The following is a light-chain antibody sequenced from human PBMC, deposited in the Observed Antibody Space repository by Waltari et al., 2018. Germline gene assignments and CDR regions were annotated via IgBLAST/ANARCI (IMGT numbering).Light chain of an antibody. CDR1: SSDVGGYNY. CDR2: DVS. CDR3: CSYAGSYWV. V-gene: IGLV2-11*01. J-gene: IGLJ2*01. Sequence: QSALTQPRSVSGSPGQSVTISCTGTSSDVGGYNYVSWYQQHPGKAPKLMIYDVSTRPSGVPDRFSGSKSGNTASLTISGLQAEDEADYYCCSYAGSYWVFGGGTKLTVL.